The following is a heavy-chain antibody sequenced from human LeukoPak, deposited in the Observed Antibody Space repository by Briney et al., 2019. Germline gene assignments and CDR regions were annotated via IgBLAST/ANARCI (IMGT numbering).Heavy chain of an antibody. V-gene: IGHV3-21*01. CDR1: GFTFGSYS. D-gene: IGHD2-21*02. CDR3: ARAPPYCGGDCSDWYFDL. J-gene: IGHJ2*01. Sequence: TGGSLRLSCAASGFTFGSYSMNWVRQAPGKGLEWVSSISRGSASIYYADSLRGRVTISRDNAKNSLSLQMNSLRVEDTAVYYCARAPPYCGGDCSDWYFDLWGRGTLVTVSS. CDR2: ISRGSASI.